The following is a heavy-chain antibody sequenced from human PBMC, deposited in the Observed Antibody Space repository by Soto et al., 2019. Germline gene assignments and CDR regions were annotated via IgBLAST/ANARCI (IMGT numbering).Heavy chain of an antibody. Sequence: SETLSLTCTVSGGSISSSSYYWGWIRQPPGKGLEWIGSIYYSGSTYYNPSLKSRVTISVDTSKNQFSLKLSSVTAADTAVYYCATHKQWLYPTDYYYYGMDVWGQGTTVTVSS. V-gene: IGHV4-39*01. CDR3: ATHKQWLYPTDYYYYGMDV. D-gene: IGHD6-19*01. CDR2: IYYSGST. J-gene: IGHJ6*02. CDR1: GGSISSSSYY.